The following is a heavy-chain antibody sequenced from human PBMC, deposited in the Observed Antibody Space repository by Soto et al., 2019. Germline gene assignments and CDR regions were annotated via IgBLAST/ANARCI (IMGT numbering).Heavy chain of an antibody. J-gene: IGHJ5*02. V-gene: IGHV4-59*12. D-gene: IGHD2-2*01. Sequence: SETLSLTCTVSGSPISSYYWSWFRQPPGQGLEWVGYIYYTGTTTYNPSLKSRVTVSVDTSKNQFSLKLRSVTAADTAVYYCARESAALNWFDPWGQGTLVTVSS. CDR1: GSPISSYY. CDR2: IYYTGTT. CDR3: ARESAALNWFDP.